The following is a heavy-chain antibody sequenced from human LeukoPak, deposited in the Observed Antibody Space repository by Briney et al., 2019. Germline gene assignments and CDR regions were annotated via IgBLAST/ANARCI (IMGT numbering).Heavy chain of an antibody. CDR3: ARALRCFVF. V-gene: IGHV4-39*01. D-gene: IGHD3-3*01. J-gene: IGHJ4*02. Sequence: SETLSLTCTVSGDSISSRSYYWGWIRQPPGKGLEWIGTISHSGSTDYNPSLKSRVTISVDTSKNQFSLKLSSVTAADTAVYYCARALRCFVFWGQGTQVTASS. CDR2: ISHSGST. CDR1: GDSISSRSYY.